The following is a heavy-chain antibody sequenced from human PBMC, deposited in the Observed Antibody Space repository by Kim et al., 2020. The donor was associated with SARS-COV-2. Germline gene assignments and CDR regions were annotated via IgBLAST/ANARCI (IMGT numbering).Heavy chain of an antibody. D-gene: IGHD3-9*01. CDR3: ASLMYYDILTKQDY. Sequence: ADSVKGRFTISRDNSKNTLYLQMNSLRAEDTAVYYCASLMYYDILTKQDYWGQGTLVTVSS. J-gene: IGHJ4*02. V-gene: IGHV3-30*01.